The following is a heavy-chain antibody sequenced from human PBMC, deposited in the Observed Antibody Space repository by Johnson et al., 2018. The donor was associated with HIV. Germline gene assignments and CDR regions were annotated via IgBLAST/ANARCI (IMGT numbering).Heavy chain of an antibody. CDR2: IRYDGSNK. Sequence: VQLVESGGGVVQPGGSLRLSCAASGFTFSSYGMHWVRQAPGKGLEWVAFIRYDGSNKYYAASVKGRFTIPRDNSKNTLYLQMNSLRAEDTAVYYCAKVRGWSDDTFDIWGQGTMVTVSS. CDR1: GFTFSSYG. V-gene: IGHV3-30*02. D-gene: IGHD5-12*01. J-gene: IGHJ3*02. CDR3: AKVRGWSDDTFDI.